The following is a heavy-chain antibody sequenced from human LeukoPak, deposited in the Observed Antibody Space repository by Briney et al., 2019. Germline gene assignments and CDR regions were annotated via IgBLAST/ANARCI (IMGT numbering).Heavy chain of an antibody. CDR1: GFTFNTYG. J-gene: IGHJ4*02. CDR3: ARGGVDYYGSGTYYLMYYFDY. V-gene: IGHV3-23*01. D-gene: IGHD3-10*01. Sequence: QAGGSLRLSCAASGFTFNTYGMSWVRQAPGKGLEWVSGISGSGGATYYADSVKGRFTISRDDPHNTLYLQMNSLRAEDTAVYFCARGGVDYYGSGTYYLMYYFDYWGQGALVTVSS. CDR2: ISGSGGAT.